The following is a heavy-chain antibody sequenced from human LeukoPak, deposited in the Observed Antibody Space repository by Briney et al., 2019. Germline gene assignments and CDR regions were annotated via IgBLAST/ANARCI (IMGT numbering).Heavy chain of an antibody. CDR2: TYYRSQWYT. D-gene: IGHD4-17*01. CDR1: GDSVSSNTAA. J-gene: IGHJ4*02. CDR3: ARVTVTTLEN. Sequence: SQTLSLTCAISGDSVSSNTAAWNWIRQSPSRGLEWLGRTYYRSQWYTDYAVSVKSRITINPDTSKNPFTLQLNAVTPEDTAVYYCARVTVTTLENWGQGTLVTVSS. V-gene: IGHV6-1*01.